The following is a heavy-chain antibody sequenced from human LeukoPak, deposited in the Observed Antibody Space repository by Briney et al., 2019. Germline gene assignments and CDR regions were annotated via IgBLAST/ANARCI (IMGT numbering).Heavy chain of an antibody. D-gene: IGHD2-15*01. V-gene: IGHV1-46*01. J-gene: IGHJ4*02. CDR2: INPSGGST. CDR1: GYPFTAYY. Sequence: ASVKVSCKAFGYPFTAYYMYWVRQAPGQGPEWMGIINPSGGSTSYAQKFQGRVTMTRDTSISTAYMELSRLRSDDTAVYYCARGSLLLSHFDYWGQGTLVTVSS. CDR3: ARGSLLLSHFDY.